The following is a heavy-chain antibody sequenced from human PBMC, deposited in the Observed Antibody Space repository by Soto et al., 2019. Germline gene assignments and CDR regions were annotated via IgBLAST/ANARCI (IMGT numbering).Heavy chain of an antibody. Sequence: AAVKVSCKASGGTFSSYTISWVRQAPGQGLEWMGRIIPNSGNTGYAQKFQGRVTMTRNTSISTAYMELSSLRSEDTAVYYCARGRGEGLRYFDWLLHDPGTNFDYWGQGTLDIVSS. CDR2: IIPNSGNT. CDR3: ARGRGEGLRYFDWLLHDPGTNFDY. J-gene: IGHJ4*02. D-gene: IGHD3-9*01. CDR1: GGTFSSYT. V-gene: IGHV1-8*02.